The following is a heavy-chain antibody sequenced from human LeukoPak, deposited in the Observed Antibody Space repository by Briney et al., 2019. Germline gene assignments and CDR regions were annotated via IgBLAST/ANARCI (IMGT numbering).Heavy chain of an antibody. CDR1: GFTFDDYA. D-gene: IGHD5-18*01. J-gene: IGHJ4*02. CDR3: AKDSTAMVRGPDY. Sequence: GGSLRLSCAASGFTFDDYAMHWVRQAPGKGLEWVSGISWNSGSIGYADSVKGRFTISRDNAKNSLYLQMNSLRAEDTALFYCAKDSTAMVRGPDYWGQGTLVTVSS. V-gene: IGHV3-9*01. CDR2: ISWNSGSI.